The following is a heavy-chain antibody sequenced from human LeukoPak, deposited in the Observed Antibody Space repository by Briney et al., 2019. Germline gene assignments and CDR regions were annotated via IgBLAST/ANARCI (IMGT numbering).Heavy chain of an antibody. CDR2: INSDGSST. D-gene: IGHD2-21*01. J-gene: IGHJ3*02. CDR3: ASWVIIYDAFGI. CDR1: GFTFSSYW. Sequence: PGGSLRLSCAASGFTFSSYWMHWVRQAPGKGLVWVSRINSDGSSTSYADSVKGRFTISRDNAKNMLYLQMNSLRAEDTAVYYCASWVIIYDAFGISGQGTMGTVSS. V-gene: IGHV3-74*01.